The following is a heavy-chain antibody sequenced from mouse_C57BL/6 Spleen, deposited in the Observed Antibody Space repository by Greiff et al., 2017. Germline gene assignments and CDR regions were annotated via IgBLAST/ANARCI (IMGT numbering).Heavy chain of an antibody. J-gene: IGHJ1*03. Sequence: EVQVVESGGGLVQPGGSLSLSCAASGFTFTDYYMSWVRQPPGKALEWLGFIRNKANGYTTEYSASVKGRFTISRDNSQSIRYLQMNALRAEDSATYYCARSYYNWYFDVWGTGTTVTVSS. CDR1: GFTFTDYY. V-gene: IGHV7-3*01. CDR2: IRNKANGYTT. CDR3: ARSYYNWYFDV. D-gene: IGHD2-12*01.